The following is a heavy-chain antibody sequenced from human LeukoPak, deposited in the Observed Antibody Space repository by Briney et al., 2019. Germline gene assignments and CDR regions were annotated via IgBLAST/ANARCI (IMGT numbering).Heavy chain of an antibody. D-gene: IGHD3-16*01. V-gene: IGHV4-59*01. CDR3: ARDGGLISDYAFHI. J-gene: IGHJ3*02. CDR2: IYYSGST. Sequence: SETLSLTCTVSGGSISSYYWNWIRQPPGKGMEWIGYIYYSGSTNYNPSLKSRVTISVDTSKNQFSLRLSSVTAADTAVYYCARDGGLISDYAFHIWGQGTMVTVSP. CDR1: GGSISSYY.